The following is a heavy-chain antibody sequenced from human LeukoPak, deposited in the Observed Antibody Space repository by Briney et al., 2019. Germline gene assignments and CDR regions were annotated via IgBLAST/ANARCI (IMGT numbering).Heavy chain of an antibody. D-gene: IGHD2-15*01. CDR1: GFTFSDYY. V-gene: IGHV3-11*04. CDR2: ISSSGSTI. CDR3: ARGYCSGGSCFNFDY. J-gene: IGHJ4*02. Sequence: GGSLRLSCAASGFTFSDYYMSWIRQAPGKGLEWVSYISSSGSTIYYADSVKGRFTISRDNAKDSLYLQMNTLRADDTAVYYCARGYCSGGSCFNFDYWGQGTLVTVSS.